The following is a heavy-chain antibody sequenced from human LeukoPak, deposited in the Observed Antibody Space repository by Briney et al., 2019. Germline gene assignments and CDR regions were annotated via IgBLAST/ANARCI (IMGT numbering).Heavy chain of an antibody. CDR3: ARVNYYDSSGYYYASPSDY. CDR2: IIPILGIA. D-gene: IGHD3-22*01. J-gene: IGHJ4*02. CDR1: GGTFSSYA. V-gene: IGHV1-69*04. Sequence: ASVKVSCKASGGTFSSYAISWVRQAPGQGLEWMGRIIPILGIANYAQKFQSRLTITADNSTSTAYMELSSLRSEDTAVYYCARVNYYDSSGYYYASPSDYWGQGTLVTVSS.